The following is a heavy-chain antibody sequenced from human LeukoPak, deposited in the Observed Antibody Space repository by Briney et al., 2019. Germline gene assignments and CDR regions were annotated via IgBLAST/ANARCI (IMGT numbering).Heavy chain of an antibody. Sequence: ASVKVSCKASGGTFSRFAISWVRQAPGQGLEWMGRIIPVLTMANYAQKFQGRVTITTDESTSTAYMELSSLRSEDTAVYYCARTRGPVVPAAQALDYWGQGTLVTVSS. CDR3: ARTRGPVVPAAQALDY. CDR2: IIPVLTMA. J-gene: IGHJ4*02. V-gene: IGHV1-69*04. CDR1: GGTFSRFA. D-gene: IGHD2-2*01.